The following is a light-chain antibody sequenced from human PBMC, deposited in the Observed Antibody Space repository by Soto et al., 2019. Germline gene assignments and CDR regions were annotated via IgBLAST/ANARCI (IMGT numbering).Light chain of an antibody. V-gene: IGKV1-12*01. CDR3: QQGNIFPRT. Sequence: DIQMTQSPSSVYASVGDRVTITCRASQDVSSRLAWYQQKPGKAPKLLIYAVSSLQTGVPSRFSGSGSGTDFTLSINNLQAEDFATYYCQQGNIFPRTFGQGTKVEIK. CDR1: QDVSSR. J-gene: IGKJ1*01. CDR2: AVS.